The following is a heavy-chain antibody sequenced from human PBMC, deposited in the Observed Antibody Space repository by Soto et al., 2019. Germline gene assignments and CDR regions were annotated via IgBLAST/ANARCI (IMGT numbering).Heavy chain of an antibody. D-gene: IGHD3-10*01. CDR1: GGSISSYY. CDR2: IYYSGST. J-gene: IGHJ6*03. V-gene: IGHV4-59*01. Sequence: SETLSLTCTVSGGSISSYYWSWIRQPPGKGLEWIGYIYYSGSTNYNPSLKSRVTISVDTSKNQFSLKLSSVTAADTAVYYCARAPEGKERYDYYYYMDVWGKGTTVTVSS. CDR3: ARAPEGKERYDYYYYMDV.